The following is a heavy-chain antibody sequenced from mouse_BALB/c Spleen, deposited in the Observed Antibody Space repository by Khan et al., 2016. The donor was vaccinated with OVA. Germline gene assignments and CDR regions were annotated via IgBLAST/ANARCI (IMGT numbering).Heavy chain of an antibody. D-gene: IGHD2-14*01. Sequence: QVQLKPSGPGLVQPSQSLSITCTVSGFSLNTYGIHWLRQSQGKGLEWLGVIRIGGTTDYNGAFISRLNITKDNPKSQVFFKMNILQADDTAIYDGARNSYRYDFTYWGQGTLVTVSA. CDR1: GFSLNTYG. J-gene: IGHJ3*01. CDR3: ARNSYRYDFTY. V-gene: IGHV2-2*01. CDR2: IRIGGTT.